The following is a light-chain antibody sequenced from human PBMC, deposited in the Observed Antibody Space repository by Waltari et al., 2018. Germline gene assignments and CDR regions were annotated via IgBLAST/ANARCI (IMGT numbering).Light chain of an antibody. Sequence: SYELTQPPAVAVSPGQTARITCPGDALPEQYANWYQKKAGQAPMLVIYKDNERPSGIPERYSGSSSGTIVTLTISGVQAEDEADYYCQSADSSGAYRVFGGGTKLTVL. V-gene: IGLV3-25*03. CDR2: KDN. CDR3: QSADSSGAYRV. J-gene: IGLJ3*02. CDR1: ALPEQY.